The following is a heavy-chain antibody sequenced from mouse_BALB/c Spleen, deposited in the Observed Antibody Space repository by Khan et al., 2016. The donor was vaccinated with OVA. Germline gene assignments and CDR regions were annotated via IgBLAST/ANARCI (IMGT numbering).Heavy chain of an antibody. D-gene: IGHD1-1*02. CDR3: ARGYGGDFDY. Sequence: EVQLQESGPGLVKPSQSLSLTCTVTGYSIASDYAWNWIRQFPGNKLEWMGFISYSGNTNYNPSLKSRISIPRDTSKNQFFLQLNSVTSEDTATYYCARGYGGDFDYWGQGTTLTVSS. CDR2: ISYSGNT. J-gene: IGHJ2*01. CDR1: GYSIASDYA. V-gene: IGHV3-2*02.